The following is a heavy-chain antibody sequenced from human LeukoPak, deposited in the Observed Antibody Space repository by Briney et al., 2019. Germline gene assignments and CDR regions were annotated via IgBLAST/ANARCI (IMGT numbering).Heavy chain of an antibody. D-gene: IGHD6-13*01. CDR1: GGSVSSGSYY. V-gene: IGHV4-61*01. CDR2: IYYSGST. CDR3: ARESSSSWSVAEYFQH. J-gene: IGHJ1*01. Sequence: SETLSLTCTVSGGSVSSGSYYWSWIRQPPGKGLEWIGYIYYSGSTNYNPSLKSRVTISVDTSKNQFSLKLSSVTAADTAVYYCARESSSSWSVAEYFQHWGQGTLVTVSS.